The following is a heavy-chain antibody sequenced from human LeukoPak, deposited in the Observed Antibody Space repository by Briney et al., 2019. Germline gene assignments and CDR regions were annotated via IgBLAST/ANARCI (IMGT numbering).Heavy chain of an antibody. CDR3: ARTSSYYSYYMDV. V-gene: IGHV4-59*01. CDR2: IHYSGST. D-gene: IGHD2-2*01. J-gene: IGHJ6*03. Sequence: SETLSLTCTVSGGSINSYYWSWIRQPPGKELGWIGHIHYSGSTNYNPSLKSRITISVDTSKNQFSLKLSSVTTADTAVYYCARTSSYYSYYMDVWGKGTTVTISS. CDR1: GGSINSYY.